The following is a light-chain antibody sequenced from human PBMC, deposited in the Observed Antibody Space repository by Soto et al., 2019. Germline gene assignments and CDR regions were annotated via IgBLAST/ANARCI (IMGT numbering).Light chain of an antibody. J-gene: IGKJ5*01. CDR2: GAF. CDR3: QQRNVWPPVT. CDR1: PNVTNF. V-gene: IGKV3-11*01. Sequence: EMVLTQSPATLSLSPGERATLSCRASPNVTNFLAWYQQKPGQAPRLLIYGAFNRATGIPARFSGSGSGTDFTLTISSLEPEDSAVYYCQQRNVWPPVTFGQGTRLEIK.